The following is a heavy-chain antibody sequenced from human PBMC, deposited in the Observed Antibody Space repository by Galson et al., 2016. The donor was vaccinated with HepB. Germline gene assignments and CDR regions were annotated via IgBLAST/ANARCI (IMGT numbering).Heavy chain of an antibody. D-gene: IGHD6-19*01. CDR2: ISGDGAST. CDR1: GFTFRSYG. V-gene: IGHV3-23*01. Sequence: SLRLSCAASGFTFRSYGMSWVRQVPGKGLEWVSTISGDGASTYYADSVKGRFSISRDNSRTTLDLQMHSLRGEDTALYYCAKDPYYSSGWVAFESWGQGTLVTVSS. J-gene: IGHJ4*02. CDR3: AKDPYYSSGWVAFES.